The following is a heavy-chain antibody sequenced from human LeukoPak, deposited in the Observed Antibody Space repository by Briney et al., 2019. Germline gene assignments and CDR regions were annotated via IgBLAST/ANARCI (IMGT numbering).Heavy chain of an antibody. CDR1: YFIVSNND. Sequence: GGSLRLSCAPSYFIVSNNDMSEVRHAPGKRLQSVXXLXXGGRTYFADSVKGRFTISRDNSKDTLYLPMNSLRAEDTAMYYCARLKVTALSLSTDWHFDLWGRGTLVTVSS. D-gene: IGHD2-21*02. J-gene: IGHJ2*01. CDR3: ARLKVTALSLSTDWHFDL. CDR2: LXXGGRT. V-gene: IGHV3-53*01.